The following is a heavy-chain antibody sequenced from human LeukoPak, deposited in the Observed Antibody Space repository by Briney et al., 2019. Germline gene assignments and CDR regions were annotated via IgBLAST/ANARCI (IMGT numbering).Heavy chain of an antibody. Sequence: SETLSLTCTVSGGSISSGGYYWSWIRQPPGKGLEWIGYIYHSGSTYYNPSLKSRVTISLDTSKKQFSLKLRSVTAADTAVYYCARGGITSLLNWFDPWGQGILVTVSS. CDR3: ARGGITSLLNWFDP. D-gene: IGHD3-16*01. J-gene: IGHJ5*02. CDR1: GGSISSGGYY. CDR2: IYHSGST. V-gene: IGHV4-30-2*01.